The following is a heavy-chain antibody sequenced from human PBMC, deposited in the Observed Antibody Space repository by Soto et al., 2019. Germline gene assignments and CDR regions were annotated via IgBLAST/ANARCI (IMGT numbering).Heavy chain of an antibody. CDR3: ATQEVGGSYVYTFDP. V-gene: IGHV4-39*01. CDR2: IYYSGST. CDR1: GGSIPSSSYY. D-gene: IGHD1-26*01. J-gene: IGHJ5*02. Sequence: QLHLRESGPGLVKPSETLSLTCTVSGGSIPSSSYYWGWIRQPPGKGLEWIGSIYYSGSTYYNPSLKSRVTISVDTSKTQFSLKLSSVTAADTAVYYCATQEVGGSYVYTFDPWGQGTLVTVSS.